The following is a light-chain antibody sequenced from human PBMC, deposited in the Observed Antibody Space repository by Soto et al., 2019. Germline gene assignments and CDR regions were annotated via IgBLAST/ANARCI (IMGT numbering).Light chain of an antibody. CDR2: EVT. CDR3: SSYTNGKTRAFV. J-gene: IGLJ1*01. Sequence: QSALTQPASVSGSPGQSITISCTGTSGDIGSYNRVSWYQQHPGKAPKLIIYEVTDRPSGVSNRFSGSKSGNTASLTISGLQAEDEAEYYFSSYTNGKTRAFVFGTGTKLTVL. V-gene: IGLV2-14*01. CDR1: SGDIGSYNR.